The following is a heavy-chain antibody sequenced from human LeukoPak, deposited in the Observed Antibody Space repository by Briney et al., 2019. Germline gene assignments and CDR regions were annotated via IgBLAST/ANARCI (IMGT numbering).Heavy chain of an antibody. CDR2: IDTSSSTM. CDR3: AREDDSWGPNNLDL. D-gene: IGHD7-27*01. J-gene: IGHJ3*01. CDR1: GFTFSSYA. Sequence: GGSLRLSCAASGFTFSSYAMNWVRQAPGKGLEWISYIDTSSSTMYYADSVMGCFTISRDNAKESLYLQMNSLRDEDTAVYYCAREDDSWGPNNLDLWGQGTMVTVSS. V-gene: IGHV3-48*02.